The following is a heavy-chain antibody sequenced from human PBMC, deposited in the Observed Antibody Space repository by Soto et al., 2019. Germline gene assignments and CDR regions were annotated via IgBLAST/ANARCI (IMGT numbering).Heavy chain of an antibody. D-gene: IGHD3-3*01. V-gene: IGHV3-53*01. Sequence: PGGSPRLSCAASGLSVTDTYMSWVRQAPGKGLEWVSVVYIDGTTNYADSVKGRFTISRDNSRNTVYLQMNSLRAEDTAMYYCAREPLWSGPLPLDAFDVWGQGTKVTVSS. CDR3: AREPLWSGPLPLDAFDV. CDR2: VYIDGTT. J-gene: IGHJ3*01. CDR1: GLSVTDTY.